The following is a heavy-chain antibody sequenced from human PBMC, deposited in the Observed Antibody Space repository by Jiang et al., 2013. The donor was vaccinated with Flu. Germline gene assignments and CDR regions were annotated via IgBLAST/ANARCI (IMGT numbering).Heavy chain of an antibody. CDR2: IYYSGST. V-gene: IGHV4-59*08. Sequence: GLVKPSETLSLTCTVSGGSISSYYWSWIRQPPGKGLEWIGYIYYSGSTNYNPSLKSRVTISVDTSKNQFSLKLSSVTAADTAVYYCARHLYGDYAFYYYGMDVWGKGTTVTVSS. J-gene: IGHJ6*04. D-gene: IGHD4-17*01. CDR3: ARHLYGDYAFYYYGMDV. CDR1: GGSISSYY.